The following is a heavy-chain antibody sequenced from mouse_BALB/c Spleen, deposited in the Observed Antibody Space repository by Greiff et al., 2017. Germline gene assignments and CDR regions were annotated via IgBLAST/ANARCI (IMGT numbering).Heavy chain of an antibody. CDR3: ARSPGRAWFAY. D-gene: IGHD3-3*01. CDR1: GYTFTSYW. CDR2: INPSNGRT. Sequence: VKLQQPGAELVKPGASVKLSCKASGYTFTSYWMHWVKQRPGQGLEWIGEINPSNGRTNYNEKFKSKATLTVDKSSSTAYMQLSSLTSEDSAVYYCARSPGRAWFAYWGQGTLVTVSA. J-gene: IGHJ3*01. V-gene: IGHV1S81*02.